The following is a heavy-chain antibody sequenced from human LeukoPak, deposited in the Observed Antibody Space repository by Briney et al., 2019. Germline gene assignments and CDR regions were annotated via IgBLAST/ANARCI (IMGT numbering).Heavy chain of an antibody. CDR3: AKAISYSSSWYPTFDY. V-gene: IGHV3-23*01. CDR1: GFTFSSYA. CDR2: ISGSGGST. Sequence: PGGSLRLSCAASGFTFSSYAMSWVRQAPGKGLEWVSAISGSGGSTYHADSVKGRFTISRDNSKNTLYLQMNSLRAEDTAVYYCAKAISYSSSWYPTFDYWGQGTLVTVSS. J-gene: IGHJ4*02. D-gene: IGHD6-13*01.